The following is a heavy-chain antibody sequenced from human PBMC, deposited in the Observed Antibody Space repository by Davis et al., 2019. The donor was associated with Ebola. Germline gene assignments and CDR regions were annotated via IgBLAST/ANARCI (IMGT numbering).Heavy chain of an antibody. CDR3: ARAIRRPSTPENAFDV. CDR2: ISYDGRNE. J-gene: IGHJ3*01. V-gene: IGHV3-30*19. Sequence: PGGSLRLSCVASGFTFSGYGIHWVRQAPGEGLDWVAVISYDGRNEYYADSVRGRFTISRDNSKNTLYLQMNSLTSEDTAVYFCARAIRRPSTPENAFDVWGQGTMVTVSS. CDR1: GFTFSGYG.